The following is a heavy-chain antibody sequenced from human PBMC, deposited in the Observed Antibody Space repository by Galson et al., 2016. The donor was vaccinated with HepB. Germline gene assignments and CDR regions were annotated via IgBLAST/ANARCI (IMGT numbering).Heavy chain of an antibody. CDR1: GFTFSSYA. J-gene: IGHJ4*02. D-gene: IGHD2-21*01. CDR2: IGSTGIDT. CDR3: ANRLPGVSPGRN. Sequence: SLRLSCAASGFTFSSYAMSWVRQAPGTGLEWVSVIGSTGIDTHYADSVRGRFTISRDNSKNTLYLQMHSLRAEDTAVYYCANRLPGVSPGRNWGQGTLVTVSS. V-gene: IGHV3-23*01.